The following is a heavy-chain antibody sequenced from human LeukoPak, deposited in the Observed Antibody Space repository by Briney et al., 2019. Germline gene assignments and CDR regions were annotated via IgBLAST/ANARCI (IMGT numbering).Heavy chain of an antibody. J-gene: IGHJ4*02. V-gene: IGHV3-23*01. CDR3: AKANYVLLWFGES. CDR2: ISGSGGST. D-gene: IGHD3-10*01. Sequence: AAPMPFRCASGFTFSSCSMSWVRQAPGKRLESVSAISGSGGSTYYADSVKGRFTISRDNSKNTLYLQMNSLRAEDTAVYYCAKANYVLLWFGESWGQGTLVTVSS. CDR1: GFTFSSCS.